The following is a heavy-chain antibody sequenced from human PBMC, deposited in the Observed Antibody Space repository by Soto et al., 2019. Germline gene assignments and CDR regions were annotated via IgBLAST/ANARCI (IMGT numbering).Heavy chain of an antibody. V-gene: IGHV4-34*01. J-gene: IGHJ6*02. D-gene: IGHD6-13*01. CDR1: GGSFSGYY. CDR3: ARPGAAEPDYYQYAMDV. CDR2: IDHSGST. Sequence: PSETLSLTCAVHGGSFSGYYWNWFRQPPGKGLEWIGEIDHSGSTNYSPSLKSRVTISVDTSKKQFSLKVTSVTAADTAVYYCARPGAAEPDYYQYAMDVWGPGTTVTVSS.